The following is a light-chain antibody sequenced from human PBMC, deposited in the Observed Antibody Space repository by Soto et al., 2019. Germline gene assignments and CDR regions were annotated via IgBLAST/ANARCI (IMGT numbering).Light chain of an antibody. CDR3: GAWDSSLSAYA. J-gene: IGLJ1*01. Sequence: QSVLTQPPSVSAAPGQRVTISCSGSSSNIGGNSVSWYQQLPGTAPKLLIYDDDKRPSGIPDRFSDSKSGTSATLGITGFQTGDEADYYCGAWDSSLSAYAFGTGTKVTVL. CDR2: DDD. V-gene: IGLV1-51*01. CDR1: SSNIGGNS.